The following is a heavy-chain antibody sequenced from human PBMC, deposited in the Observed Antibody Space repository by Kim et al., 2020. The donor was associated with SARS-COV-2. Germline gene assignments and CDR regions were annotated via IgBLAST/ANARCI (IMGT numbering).Heavy chain of an antibody. Sequence: ASVKVSCKASGYTFTSYYMHWVRQAPGQGLEWMGIINPSGGSTSYAQKFQGRVTMTRDTSTSTVYMELSSLRSEDTAVYYCARGTYYDFWSGYLSKGSGYYFDYWGQGTLVTVSS. J-gene: IGHJ4*02. V-gene: IGHV1-46*01. CDR2: INPSGGST. CDR1: GYTFTSYY. D-gene: IGHD3-3*01. CDR3: ARGTYYDFWSGYLSKGSGYYFDY.